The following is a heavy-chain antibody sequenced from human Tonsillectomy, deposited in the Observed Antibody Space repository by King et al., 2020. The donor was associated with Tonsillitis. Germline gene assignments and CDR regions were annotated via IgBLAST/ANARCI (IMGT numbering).Heavy chain of an antibody. CDR1: GFTFSRYW. V-gene: IGHV3-74*01. J-gene: IGHJ4*02. CDR3: ASPHQSSSWIHFDY. D-gene: IGHD6-13*01. Sequence: VQLVESGGGLVKPGGSLRLSCAASGFTFSRYWMHWVRQAPGKGLVWVSRINSDESSTSYANSVKGRFTISRDNTKNTLYLQMNSLRAEDTAVYYCASPHQSSSWIHFDYWGQGTLVTVSS. CDR2: INSDESST.